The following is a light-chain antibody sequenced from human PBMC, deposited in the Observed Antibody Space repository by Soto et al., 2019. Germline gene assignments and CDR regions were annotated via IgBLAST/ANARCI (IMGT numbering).Light chain of an antibody. V-gene: IGLV1-44*01. J-gene: IGLJ2*01. CDR3: AAWDDSLEGVL. Sequence: QSVLTQPPSASGTPAQRVTISCSGSSSNIGSNTVNWYQQLPGTAPKFHIYKNNQRPSGVPDRFSGSKSGTSASLAISGLQSEDEADYYCAAWDDSLEGVLFVGGTKLTVL. CDR1: SSNIGSNT. CDR2: KNN.